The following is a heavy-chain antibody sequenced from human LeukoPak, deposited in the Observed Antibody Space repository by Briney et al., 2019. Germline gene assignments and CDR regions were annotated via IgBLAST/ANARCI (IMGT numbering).Heavy chain of an antibody. V-gene: IGHV4-34*01. CDR3: ARELIAAHDFDY. CDR1: GGSFSGYY. D-gene: IGHD6-6*01. CDR2: INHSGST. Sequence: SETLSLTCAVYGGSFSGYYWSWIRQPPGKELEWIGEINHSGSTNYNPSPKSRVTISVDTSKNQFSLKLSSVTAADTAVYYCARELIAAHDFDYWGQGTLVTVSS. J-gene: IGHJ4*02.